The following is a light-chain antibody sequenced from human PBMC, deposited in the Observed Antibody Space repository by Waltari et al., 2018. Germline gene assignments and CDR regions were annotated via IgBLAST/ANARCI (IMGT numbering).Light chain of an antibody. Sequence: EIVMTQSPATLSVSPGERATLSCRASQSVSSNLAWYQQKPGQAPRLLIYGASFRATDIPARFSGSGSGTEFSLTISSLQSEDFAIYYCQQYKIWPPGSFGPGTKVD. J-gene: IGKJ3*01. V-gene: IGKV3-15*01. CDR3: QQYKIWPPGS. CDR1: QSVSSN. CDR2: GAS.